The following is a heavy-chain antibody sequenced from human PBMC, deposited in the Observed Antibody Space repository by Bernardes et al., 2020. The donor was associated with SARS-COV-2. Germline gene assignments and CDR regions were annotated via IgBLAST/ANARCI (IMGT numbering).Heavy chain of an antibody. CDR1: GFSFSNYA. CDR3: SRDRLDYYSDY. J-gene: IGHJ4*02. CDR2: ISGSGGNP. V-gene: IGHV3-23*01. Sequence: GGSLRLSCAASGFSFSNYAMSWVRQAPGKGLEWVSSISGSGGNPFFADSVKGRFTISRDNSKNTLYVQMNNLRADDTAVYYCSRDRLDYYSDYWDQGTLVAVTS.